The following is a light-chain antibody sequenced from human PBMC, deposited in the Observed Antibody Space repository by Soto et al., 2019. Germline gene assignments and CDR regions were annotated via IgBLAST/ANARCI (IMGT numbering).Light chain of an antibody. CDR3: QQSYTAPPA. J-gene: IGKJ1*01. CDR2: AAS. CDR1: QTISTS. V-gene: IGKV1-39*01. Sequence: DIQMTQSPSSLSASVGDTVTITCRTSQTISTSLCWFQQKPGKAPRLLIFAASSLHSGVPSRFSGSGSGTDFALTISSLQPEDFATYYCQQSYTAPPAFGQGTKVDI.